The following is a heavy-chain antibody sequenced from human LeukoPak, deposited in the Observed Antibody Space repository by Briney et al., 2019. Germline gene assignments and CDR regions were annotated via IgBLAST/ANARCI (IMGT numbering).Heavy chain of an antibody. D-gene: IGHD2-2*02. Sequence: SETLSLTCAVYGGSFSGYYWSWIRQPPGKGLEWIGEINHSGSTNYNPSLKSRVTISVDTSKNQFSLKLSSVTAADTAVCYCARGSLYCSSTSCYTRFFWFDPWGQGTLVTVSS. CDR2: INHSGST. J-gene: IGHJ5*02. V-gene: IGHV4-34*01. CDR1: GGSFSGYY. CDR3: ARGSLYCSSTSCYTRFFWFDP.